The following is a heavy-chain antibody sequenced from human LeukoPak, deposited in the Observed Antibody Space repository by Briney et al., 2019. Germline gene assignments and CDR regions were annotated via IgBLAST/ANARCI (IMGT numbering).Heavy chain of an antibody. D-gene: IGHD3-22*01. CDR1: GFTFSSYS. V-gene: IGHV3-21*01. CDR3: ARHTVIDPPDY. J-gene: IGHJ4*02. Sequence: GGSLRLSCAASGFTFSSYSMNWVRQAPGKGLEWVSSISSSSSYIYYADSVKGRFTISRDNAKNSLYLQMNSLRAEDTAVYYCARHTVIDPPDYWGQGTLVTVSS. CDR2: ISSSSSYI.